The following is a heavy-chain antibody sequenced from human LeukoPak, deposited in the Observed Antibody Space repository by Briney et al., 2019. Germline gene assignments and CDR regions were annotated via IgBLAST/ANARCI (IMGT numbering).Heavy chain of an antibody. D-gene: IGHD3-3*01. CDR1: GFTFSNYA. CDR2: ISYDGSNK. CDR3: ARDLSAEGSNGELDY. V-gene: IGHV3-30*04. Sequence: GGSLRLSCAASGFTFSNYAMHWVRQAPGKGLEWVAVISYDGSNKYYADSVKGRFTISRDNSKNTLYLQMNSLRAEDTAVYYCARDLSAEGSNGELDYWGQGTLVTVSS. J-gene: IGHJ4*02.